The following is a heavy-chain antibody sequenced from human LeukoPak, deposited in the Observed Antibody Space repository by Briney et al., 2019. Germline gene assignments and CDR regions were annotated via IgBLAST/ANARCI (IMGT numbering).Heavy chain of an antibody. Sequence: SETLSLTCAVYGGSFSGYYWSWIRQPPGKGLEWIGEINHSGSTNYNPSLTSRVTISVDTSKNQFSLKLSSVTAADTAVYYCANIAAARDYYGMDVWGQGTTVTVSS. J-gene: IGHJ6*02. CDR3: ANIAAARDYYGMDV. V-gene: IGHV4-34*01. CDR2: INHSGST. CDR1: GGSFSGYY. D-gene: IGHD6-13*01.